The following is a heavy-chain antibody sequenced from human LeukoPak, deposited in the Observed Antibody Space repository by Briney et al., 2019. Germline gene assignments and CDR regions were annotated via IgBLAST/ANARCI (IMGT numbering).Heavy chain of an antibody. CDR3: AKVEYSSNIPQH. CDR1: GGTFSSYA. D-gene: IGHD6-6*01. V-gene: IGHV1-69*04. Sequence: GSSVKVSCKASGGTFSSYAISWVRQAPGQGLEWMGRIIPILGIANYAQKFQGRVTITADKSTSTAYMELSSLRSEDTAVYYCAKVEYSSNIPQHWGQGTLVTGSS. J-gene: IGHJ1*01. CDR2: IIPILGIA.